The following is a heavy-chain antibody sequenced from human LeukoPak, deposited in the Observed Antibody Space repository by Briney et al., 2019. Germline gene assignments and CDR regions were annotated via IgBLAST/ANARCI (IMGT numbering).Heavy chain of an antibody. V-gene: IGHV3-23*01. CDR2: ISNSGGST. Sequence: PGGSLRLSCAASGFTFSSYAMSWVRQAPGKGLEWVSAISNSGGSTYYADSVKGRFTISRDNSKNTLYLQMNSLRAEDTAVYYCATSPCGSGSSFEYWGQGTLVTVSS. CDR3: ATSPCGSGSSFEY. J-gene: IGHJ4*02. D-gene: IGHD3-10*01. CDR1: GFTFSSYA.